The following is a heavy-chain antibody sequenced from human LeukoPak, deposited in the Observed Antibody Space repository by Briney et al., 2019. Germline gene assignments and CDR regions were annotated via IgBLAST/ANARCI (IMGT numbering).Heavy chain of an antibody. J-gene: IGHJ3*02. CDR3: AREWGGYYGDYANDAFDI. V-gene: IGHV3-21*01. CDR1: GFAFRSFD. D-gene: IGHD4-17*01. Sequence: GGSLRLSCAASGFAFRSFDMHWVRQAPGKGLEWVSSISSSSSYIYYADSVKGRFTISRDNAKNSLYLQMNSLRAEDTAVYYCAREWGGYYGDYANDAFDIWGQGTMVTVSS. CDR2: ISSSSSYI.